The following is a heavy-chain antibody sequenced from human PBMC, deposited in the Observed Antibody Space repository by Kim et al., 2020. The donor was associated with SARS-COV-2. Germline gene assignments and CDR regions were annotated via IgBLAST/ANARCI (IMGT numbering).Heavy chain of an antibody. V-gene: IGHV4-59*01. J-gene: IGHJ4*02. CDR2: IYYSGST. CDR3: ARTEKGSRLNFDY. Sequence: SETLSLTCTVSGGSISSYYWSWIRQPPGKGLEWIGYIYYSGSTNYNPSLKSRVTISVDTSKNQFSLKLSSVTAADTAVYYCARTEKGSRLNFDYWGQGTLVTVSS. CDR1: GGSISSYY.